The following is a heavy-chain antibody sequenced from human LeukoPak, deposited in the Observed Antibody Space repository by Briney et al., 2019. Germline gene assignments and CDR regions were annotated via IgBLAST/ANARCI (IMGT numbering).Heavy chain of an antibody. CDR1: GFTFSSYG. D-gene: IGHD3-10*01. CDR2: VSGGGVST. J-gene: IGHJ4*02. Sequence: QPGGSLRLSCVASGFTFSSYGMSWVRQAPGKGLEWVSTVSGGGVSTNYADSVKGRFTISRDNSKNTLYLQMNSLRAEDTAVYYCARDSGVRGVSPAFDYWGQGTLVTVSS. V-gene: IGHV3-23*01. CDR3: ARDSGVRGVSPAFDY.